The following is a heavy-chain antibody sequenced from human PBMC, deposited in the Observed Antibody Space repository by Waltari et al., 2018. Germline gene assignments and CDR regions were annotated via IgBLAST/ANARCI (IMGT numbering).Heavy chain of an antibody. CDR2: IYRSGIT. J-gene: IGHJ4*02. Sequence: QVQLQELGPGLVKASETLSLTCTVSGYSITSWYHWGWIRQPPGKGLEWIGSIYRSGITYYNPSLKSRVTISVDTSKNQFSLKLSSVTAADTAVYYCARVDWLFDYWGQGILVTVSS. CDR1: GYSITSWYH. CDR3: ARVDWLFDY. V-gene: IGHV4-38-2*02. D-gene: IGHD3-9*01.